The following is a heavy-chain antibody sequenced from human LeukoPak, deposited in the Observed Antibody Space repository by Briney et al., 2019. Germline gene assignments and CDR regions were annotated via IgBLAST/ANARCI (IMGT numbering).Heavy chain of an antibody. CDR3: ARDQGYCSRGSCYYWFDP. D-gene: IGHD2-15*01. V-gene: IGHV1-18*04. CDR1: GYTFTSFG. Sequence: ASVKVSCKASGYTFTSFGISWVRQAPGQGLEWMGWISAYNGNTNYAQKLQGRVTMTTDTSTSTAYMELRSLRSDDTAVYYCARDQGYCSRGSCYYWFDPWGQGTLVTVSS. J-gene: IGHJ5*02. CDR2: ISAYNGNT.